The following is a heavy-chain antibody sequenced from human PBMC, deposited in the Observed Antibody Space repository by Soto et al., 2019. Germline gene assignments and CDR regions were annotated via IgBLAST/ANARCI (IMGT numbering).Heavy chain of an antibody. D-gene: IGHD2-15*01. J-gene: IGHJ6*02. CDR3: ARDPGGGGSCQFCLDV. V-gene: IGHV3-33*01. Sequence: GGSLRLSCAASGITFSSDAMHWVRQAPGKGLEWVAVIWYDGSNKYYADSVKGRFTISRDNSKNTLYLEMNSLTAEDTAAYYCARDPGGGGSCQFCLDVWGQGTTVTVSS. CDR1: GITFSSDA. CDR2: IWYDGSNK.